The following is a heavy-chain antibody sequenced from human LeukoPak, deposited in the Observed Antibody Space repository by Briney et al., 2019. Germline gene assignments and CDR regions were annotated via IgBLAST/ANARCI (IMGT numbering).Heavy chain of an antibody. CDR1: GFTFSTYG. D-gene: IGHD3-3*01. Sequence: PGGSLRLSCAASGFTFSTYGMHWVRQAPGKGLEWVAVICNEGSKQYYADSVKGRFTISRDNSKNTLYLQMNSLRAEDTAVYYCARDQGLWVGFWSGYYDLWGQGTLVTVSS. V-gene: IGHV3-33*01. CDR2: ICNEGSKQ. CDR3: ARDQGLWVGFWSGYYDL. J-gene: IGHJ4*02.